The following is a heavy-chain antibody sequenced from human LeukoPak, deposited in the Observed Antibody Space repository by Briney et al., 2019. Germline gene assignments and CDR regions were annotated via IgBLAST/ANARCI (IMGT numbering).Heavy chain of an antibody. CDR2: IASDGSST. CDR3: ARGNVGIGFYWYFDL. Sequence: GSLRLSCAASGFTFSSYWMNWVRQAPGKGLVWVSLIASDGSSTTYADSVKGRFSISRDNAKNTLYLQMNSLRVEDTAVYYCARGNVGIGFYWYFDLWGRGTLVTVSS. J-gene: IGHJ2*01. D-gene: IGHD7-27*01. CDR1: GFTFSSYW. V-gene: IGHV3-74*01.